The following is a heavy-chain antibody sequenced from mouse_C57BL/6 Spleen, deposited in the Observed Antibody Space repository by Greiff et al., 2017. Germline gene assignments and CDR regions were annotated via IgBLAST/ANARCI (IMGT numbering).Heavy chain of an antibody. J-gene: IGHJ1*03. CDR1: GYSFTGYY. V-gene: IGHV1-42*01. CDR3: ARDHYGSSYGYFDV. CDR2: INPSTGGT. Sequence: VQLQQSGPELVKPGASVKISCKASGYSFTGYYMNWVKQSPEKSLEWIGEINPSTGGTTYNQKFKAKATLTVDKYSSTAYMQLKSLTSEDSAVYYCARDHYGSSYGYFDVWGTGTTVTVSS. D-gene: IGHD1-1*01.